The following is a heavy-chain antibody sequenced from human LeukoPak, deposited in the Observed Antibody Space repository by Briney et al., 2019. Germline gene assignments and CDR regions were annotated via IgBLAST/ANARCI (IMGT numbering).Heavy chain of an antibody. Sequence: PGESLRLSCAASGFTFSNYSMHWVRQAPGKGLEYVSAISSDGGSTYYANSVKGRFTISRDNSRNTLYLQMGSLRAEDMAVYFCRRGGAAPAVDYWGQGTLVTVSS. CDR1: GFTFSNYS. J-gene: IGHJ4*02. D-gene: IGHD6-25*01. CDR3: RRGGAAPAVDY. CDR2: ISSDGGST. V-gene: IGHV3-64*01.